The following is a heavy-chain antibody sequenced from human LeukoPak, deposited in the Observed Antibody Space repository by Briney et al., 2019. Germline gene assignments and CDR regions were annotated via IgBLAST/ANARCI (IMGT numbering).Heavy chain of an antibody. Sequence: PSETLSLTCTVSGGSISSTSYYWGWIRQPPGKGLEWIGSIYYSGRTYYNPSLKSRVTISVDTSKNHFSLKLSSVTAADTAVYYCARGLPRDYRDYYFDYWGQGTLVTVSS. CDR2: IYYSGRT. D-gene: IGHD4-11*01. CDR1: GGSISSTSYY. V-gene: IGHV4-39*02. J-gene: IGHJ4*02. CDR3: ARGLPRDYRDYYFDY.